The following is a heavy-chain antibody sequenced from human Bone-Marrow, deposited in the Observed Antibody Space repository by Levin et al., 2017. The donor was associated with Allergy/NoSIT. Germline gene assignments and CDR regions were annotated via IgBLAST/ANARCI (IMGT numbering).Heavy chain of an antibody. CDR3: ARLPHPSGCPPTRCYTWGGGYFDS. J-gene: IGHJ4*02. V-gene: IGHV4-39*02. D-gene: IGHD3-16*02. Sequence: HSQTLSLTCTISGDSITSNNYYWGWIRQPPGKGLEWIGNFYFSGNTDNNASLKGRVTLSVDTSKKYFFLNLSSVTAADTAVYYCARLPHPSGCPPTRCYTWGGGYFDSWGQGTLVTVSS. CDR2: FYFSGNT. CDR1: GDSITSNNYY.